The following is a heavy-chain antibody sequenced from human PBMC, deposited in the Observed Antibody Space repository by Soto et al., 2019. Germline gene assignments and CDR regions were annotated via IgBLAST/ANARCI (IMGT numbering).Heavy chain of an antibody. CDR3: ARGRFPLYDYGDYYFDY. J-gene: IGHJ4*02. D-gene: IGHD4-17*01. CDR2: IYHSGST. CDR1: GGSISSSNW. Sequence: SETLSLTCAVSGGSISSSNWWSWVRQPPGKGLEWIGEIYHSGSTNYNPSLKSRVTMSVDKSKNQFSLKLSSVTAADTAVYYCARGRFPLYDYGDYYFDYWGQGTLVTVSS. V-gene: IGHV4-4*02.